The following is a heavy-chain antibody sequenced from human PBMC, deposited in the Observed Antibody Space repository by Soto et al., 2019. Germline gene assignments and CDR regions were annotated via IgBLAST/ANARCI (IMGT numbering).Heavy chain of an antibody. Sequence: SETLSLTCTVSGGSISSSSYYWGGIRQHPGKGLEWIGSLYYSGSTYYNPSLKSRVTIPVYTSKNHFSLELSSVTAADTAVYDCASRPLNKRSCSGGSCYSGQRYYYYGMDVWGQGTTVTVSS. CDR3: ASRPLNKRSCSGGSCYSGQRYYYYGMDV. D-gene: IGHD2-15*01. J-gene: IGHJ6*02. CDR1: GGSISSSSYY. CDR2: LYYSGST. V-gene: IGHV4-39*01.